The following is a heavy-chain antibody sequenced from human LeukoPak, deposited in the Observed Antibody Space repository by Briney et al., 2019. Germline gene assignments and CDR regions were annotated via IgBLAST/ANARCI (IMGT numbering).Heavy chain of an antibody. J-gene: IGHJ4*02. Sequence: PGRSLRLSCAASGFTFSSYAMHWVRQAPGKGLEWVAVISYDGSNKYYADSVKGRFTISRDNSKNTLYLQMNSLRAEDTAVYYCARDDGSITIFGVVQFDYWGQGTLVTVSS. CDR3: ARDDGSITIFGVVQFDY. V-gene: IGHV3-30-3*01. CDR2: ISYDGSNK. D-gene: IGHD3-3*01. CDR1: GFTFSSYA.